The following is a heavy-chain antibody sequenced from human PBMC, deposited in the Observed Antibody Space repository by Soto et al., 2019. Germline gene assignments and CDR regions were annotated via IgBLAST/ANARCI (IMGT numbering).Heavy chain of an antibody. D-gene: IGHD3-22*01. Sequence: GSVKVSCKASGYTFTSYDINWVRQATGQGLEWMGWMNPNSGNTGYAQKFQGRVTMTRNTSISTAYMELSGLRSEDTAVYYCARGRGSSLGSSGSMDVWGQGTTVTVSS. CDR2: MNPNSGNT. CDR3: ARGRGSSLGSSGSMDV. CDR1: GYTFTSYD. V-gene: IGHV1-8*01. J-gene: IGHJ6*02.